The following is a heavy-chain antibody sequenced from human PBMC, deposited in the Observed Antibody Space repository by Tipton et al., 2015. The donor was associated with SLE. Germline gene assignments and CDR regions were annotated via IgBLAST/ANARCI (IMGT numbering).Heavy chain of an antibody. D-gene: IGHD6-13*01. J-gene: IGHJ4*02. CDR3: ARRPYSSSWDY. Sequence: TLSLTCAVYGGSLSGHYWSWIRQTPGKGLECIGEGNDSGKTNFHPALKSRATISVDKSKNHFSLRLTSVTAADTAVYYCARRPYSSSWDYWGQGTLVTVSS. CDR2: GNDSGKT. CDR1: GGSLSGHY. V-gene: IGHV4-34*01.